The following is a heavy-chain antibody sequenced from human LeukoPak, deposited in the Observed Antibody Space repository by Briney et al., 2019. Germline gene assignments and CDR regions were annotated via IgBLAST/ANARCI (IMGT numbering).Heavy chain of an antibody. CDR2: INDSGST. Sequence: SETLSLTCAVYGGPFSGFYWNWIRQPPGKGLEWIGEINDSGSTNYNPSLKSRVTISVDTSKNHFSLRLSSVTAADTAVYYCAKDLRQQLFANWFDPWGQGTLVTVSS. D-gene: IGHD6-13*01. CDR3: AKDLRQQLFANWFDP. V-gene: IGHV4-34*01. CDR1: GGPFSGFY. J-gene: IGHJ5*02.